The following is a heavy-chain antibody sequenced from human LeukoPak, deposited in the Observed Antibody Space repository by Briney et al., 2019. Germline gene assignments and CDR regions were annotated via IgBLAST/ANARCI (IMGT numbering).Heavy chain of an antibody. CDR2: INPSAGST. CDR3: ARRYCSDASCYANGMDV. V-gene: IGHV1-46*01. J-gene: IGHJ6*02. D-gene: IGHD2-2*01. Sequence: ASVTVSCKASGYTFTNYYIHWVRQAPGQGLEWMGIINPSAGSTTYAQKFQDRVTMTRDTSTSTVYMELSSLRSEDTAVYYCARRYCSDASCYANGMDVWGQGTTVTVSS. CDR1: GYTFTNYY.